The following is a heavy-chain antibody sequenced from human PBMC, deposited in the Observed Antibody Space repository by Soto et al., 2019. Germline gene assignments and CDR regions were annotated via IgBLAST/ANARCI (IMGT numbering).Heavy chain of an antibody. D-gene: IGHD3-10*01. J-gene: IGHJ3*01. CDR2: IYHSGST. Sequence: SETRSVAXTVAGGCISRSQEYWVLIRPPPGKGLEWIGEIYHSGSTNYNPSLKSRVTISVDTSKNQFSLKLSSVTAADTAVYYCARVWGGAFDLWAQGTMVPVSS. V-gene: IGHV4-39*07. CDR3: ARVWGGAFDL. CDR1: GGCISRSQEY.